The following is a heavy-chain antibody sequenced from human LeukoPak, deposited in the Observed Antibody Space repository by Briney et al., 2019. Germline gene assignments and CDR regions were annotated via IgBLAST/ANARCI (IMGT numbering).Heavy chain of an antibody. CDR3: ARDITTYYYDSSGYSLYS. J-gene: IGHJ4*02. CDR1: GFTFSSYW. V-gene: IGHV3-7*01. CDR2: IKQDGSEK. D-gene: IGHD3-22*01. Sequence: GGSLRLSCAASGFTFSSYWMSWVRQAPGKWMEWVANIKQDGSEKYYVDSVKGRFTISRDNAKNSLYLQMNSLRAEDTAVYYCARDITTYYYDSSGYSLYSWGQGTLVTVSS.